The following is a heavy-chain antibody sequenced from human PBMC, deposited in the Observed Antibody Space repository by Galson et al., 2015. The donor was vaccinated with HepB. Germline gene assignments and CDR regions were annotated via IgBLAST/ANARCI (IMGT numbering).Heavy chain of an antibody. CDR1: GFTFSSYG. V-gene: IGHV3-23*01. CDR3: AKDENYYDSSGRTFDP. Sequence: SLRLSCAASGFTFSSYGMHWVRQAPGKGLEWVSAISGSGGSTYYADSVKGRFTISRDNSKNTLYLQMNSLRAEDTAVYYCAKDENYYDSSGRTFDPWGQGTLVTVSS. D-gene: IGHD3-22*01. CDR2: ISGSGGST. J-gene: IGHJ5*02.